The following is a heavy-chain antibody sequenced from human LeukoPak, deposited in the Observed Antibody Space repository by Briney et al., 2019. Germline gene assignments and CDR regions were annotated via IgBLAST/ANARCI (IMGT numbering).Heavy chain of an antibody. D-gene: IGHD6-19*01. CDR1: GFTFSGSA. CDR3: TRGGYSSGWYEDY. J-gene: IGHJ4*02. V-gene: IGHV3-73*01. Sequence: GGSLRLSCAASGFTFSGSAMHWVRQASGKGLEWVGRIRSKANSYATAYAASVKGRFTISRDDSENTAYLQMNSLKTEDTAVYYCTRGGYSSGWYEDYWGQGTLVTVSS. CDR2: IRSKANSYAT.